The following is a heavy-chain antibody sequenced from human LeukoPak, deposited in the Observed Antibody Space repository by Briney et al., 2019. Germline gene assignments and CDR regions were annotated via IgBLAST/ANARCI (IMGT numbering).Heavy chain of an antibody. V-gene: IGHV3-23*01. CDR1: GFTFSSYA. D-gene: IGHD2-21*01. J-gene: IGHJ4*02. CDR2: ISGSGGST. CDR3: AKTPRYCGGDCYDY. Sequence: LGGSLRLSCAASGFTFSSYAMSWVRQAPGKGLEWVSAISGSGGSTYYAGSVKGRFTISRDNSKNTLYLQMNGLRAEDTAVYYCAKTPRYCGGDCYDYWGQGTLVTVSS.